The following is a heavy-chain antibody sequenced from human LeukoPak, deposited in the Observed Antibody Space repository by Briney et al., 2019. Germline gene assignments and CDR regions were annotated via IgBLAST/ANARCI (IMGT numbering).Heavy chain of an antibody. CDR2: IIPIFGTA. J-gene: IGHJ4*02. V-gene: IGHV1-69*05. CDR3: ASTRQGVVITYYFDY. CDR1: GGTFISYA. Sequence: SVKVSCKASGGTFISYAISWVRQAPGQGLEWMGGIIPIFGTANYAQKFQGRVTITTDESKRTAYMELSSLRSEDTAVYYCASTRQGVVITYYFDYWGQGTLVTVSS. D-gene: IGHD3-22*01.